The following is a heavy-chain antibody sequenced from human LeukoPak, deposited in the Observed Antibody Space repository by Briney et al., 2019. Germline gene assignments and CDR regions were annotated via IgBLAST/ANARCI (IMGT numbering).Heavy chain of an antibody. J-gene: IGHJ5*02. D-gene: IGHD3-9*01. CDR3: ARRGPLRYFDWFASSRRPFDP. CDR1: GDSIRGDSSH. CDR2: IYYHGNT. Sequence: SETLSLTCTVSGDSIRGDSSHWSWIRQPPGKGLEWIGYIYYHGNTNYNPSLKSRVTISLDKSKNQFSLELSSVTAADTAVYYCARRGPLRYFDWFASSRRPFDPWGQGTLVTVSS. V-gene: IGHV4-61*01.